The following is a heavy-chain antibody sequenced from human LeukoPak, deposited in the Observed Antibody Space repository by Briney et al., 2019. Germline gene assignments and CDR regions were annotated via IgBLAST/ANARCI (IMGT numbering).Heavy chain of an antibody. Sequence: SGGSLRLSCAAPGFTFSSYGIHWVRQAPGKGLEWVGVVSYDGNTQYYADSVKGRFTISRDNSKNSLYLQMNSLRAEDTAVYYCAKRYKDSSGWYSLDYWGQGTQVTVSS. CDR3: AKRYKDSSGWYSLDY. V-gene: IGHV3-30*18. CDR1: GFTFSSYG. D-gene: IGHD6-19*01. CDR2: VSYDGNTQ. J-gene: IGHJ4*02.